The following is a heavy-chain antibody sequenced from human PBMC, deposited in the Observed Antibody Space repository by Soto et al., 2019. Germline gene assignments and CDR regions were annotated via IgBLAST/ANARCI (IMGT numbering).Heavy chain of an antibody. J-gene: IGHJ6*02. CDR2: IYHSGST. Sequence: SETLSLTCAVSGGSISSGGYSWSWIRQPPGKGLEWIGYIYHSGSTYYNPSLKSRVTISVDRSKSQFSLKLSSVTAADTAVYYCARRLYYDSSGFEGGGMDVWGQGTTVTVSS. CDR1: GGSISSGGYS. D-gene: IGHD3-22*01. CDR3: ARRLYYDSSGFEGGGMDV. V-gene: IGHV4-30-2*01.